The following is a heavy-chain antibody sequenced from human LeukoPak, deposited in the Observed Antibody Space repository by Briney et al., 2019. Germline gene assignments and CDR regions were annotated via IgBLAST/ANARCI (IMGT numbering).Heavy chain of an antibody. D-gene: IGHD3-22*01. V-gene: IGHV4-34*01. CDR3: ARGREYYYDSSGHGYGMDV. CDR2: INHSGST. J-gene: IGHJ6*02. CDR1: GGSFSGYY. Sequence: SETLSLTCAVYGGSFSGYYWSWIRQPPGKGLEWIGEINHSGSTNYNPSLKSRVTISVDTSKNQFSLKLSSVTAADTAVYYYARGREYYYDSSGHGYGMDVWGQGTTVTVSS.